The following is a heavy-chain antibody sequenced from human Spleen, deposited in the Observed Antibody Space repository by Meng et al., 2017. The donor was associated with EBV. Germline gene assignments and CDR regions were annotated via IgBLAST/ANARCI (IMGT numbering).Heavy chain of an antibody. CDR3: ARGGTRTFNNNKTY. V-gene: IGHV1-2*06. CDR2: IIPNSGGT. J-gene: IGHJ4*02. CDR1: GYTFTGYY. D-gene: IGHD1/OR15-1a*01. Sequence: VQVVESGAEVKKPGASVKVSCKASGYTFTGYYMHWVRQASGQGLEWMGRIIPNSGGTYYAQKFQGRVTMTTDTSISTAYMELSRLTSDDTAVYYCARGGTRTFNNNKTYWGRGTLVTVSS.